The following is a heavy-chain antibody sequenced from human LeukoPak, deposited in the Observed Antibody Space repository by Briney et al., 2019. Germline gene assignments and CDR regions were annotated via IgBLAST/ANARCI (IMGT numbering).Heavy chain of an antibody. Sequence: GGSLRLSCAASGFTFSSYAMSWVRQAPGKGLEWVSAISGSGGSTYYADSVKGRFTISRDNSKDTLYLQMNSLRAEDTAVYYCARDGGNVDTAGVGVDYFDYWGQGTLVTVSS. V-gene: IGHV3-23*01. D-gene: IGHD5-18*01. CDR3: ARDGGNVDTAGVGVDYFDY. CDR2: ISGSGGST. J-gene: IGHJ4*02. CDR1: GFTFSSYA.